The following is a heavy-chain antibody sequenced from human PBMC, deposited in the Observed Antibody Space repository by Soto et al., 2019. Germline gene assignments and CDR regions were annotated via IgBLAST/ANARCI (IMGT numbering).Heavy chain of an antibody. CDR2: IVYDGSEK. V-gene: IGHV3-33*01. Sequence: QVQLVESGGGVVQPGRSLRLSCAASGFAFSSHGMHWVRQAPGKGLEWVAVIVYDGSEKYYADSVKGRFTVSRDNSKNPLYLEMNSLRAEDTAVYYCARDDVYDDNGPDSWGQGALVTGSS. J-gene: IGHJ4*02. CDR1: GFAFSSHG. D-gene: IGHD4-17*01. CDR3: ARDDVYDDNGPDS.